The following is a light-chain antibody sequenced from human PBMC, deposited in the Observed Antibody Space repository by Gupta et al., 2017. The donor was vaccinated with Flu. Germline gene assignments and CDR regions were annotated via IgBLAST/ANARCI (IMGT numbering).Light chain of an antibody. CDR1: QNISSSY. V-gene: IGKV3-20*01. J-gene: IGKJ1*01. CDR3: QQYGTSPAWT. Sequence: EIVLTQSPGPLSLSPGERATLSCRASQNISSSYSAWYQQKPGQAPRLLIYGASTRASGIPDRFSGSGSRTDLTLTISRLEPEDFAVYYCQQYGTSPAWTFGQGTKVEIK. CDR2: GAS.